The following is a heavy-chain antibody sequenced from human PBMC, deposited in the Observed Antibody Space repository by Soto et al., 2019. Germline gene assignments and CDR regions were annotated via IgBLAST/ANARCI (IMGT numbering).Heavy chain of an antibody. D-gene: IGHD3-10*01. CDR3: AKDKYYYGSGSYAFCDY. Sequence: QVQLVESGGGVVQPGRSLRLSCAASGFTFSSYGMHWVRQAPGKGLAWVAVISYDGSNKYYADSVKGRFTISRDNSKNTLYLQMNSLRAEDTAVYYCAKDKYYYGSGSYAFCDYWGQGTLVTVSS. J-gene: IGHJ4*02. V-gene: IGHV3-30*18. CDR2: ISYDGSNK. CDR1: GFTFSSYG.